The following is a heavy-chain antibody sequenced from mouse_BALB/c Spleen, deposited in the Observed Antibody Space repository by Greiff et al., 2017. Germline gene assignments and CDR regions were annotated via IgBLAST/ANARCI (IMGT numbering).Heavy chain of an antibody. Sequence: EVKLMESGGGLVQPGGSLKLSCAASGFTFSSYTMSWVRQTPEKRLEWVAYISNGGGSTYYPDTVKGRFTISRDNAKNTLYLQMSSLKSEDTAMYYCARRGRYDAMDYWGQGTSVTVSS. J-gene: IGHJ4*01. CDR3: ARRGRYDAMDY. V-gene: IGHV5-12-2*01. CDR2: ISNGGGST. CDR1: GFTFSSYT.